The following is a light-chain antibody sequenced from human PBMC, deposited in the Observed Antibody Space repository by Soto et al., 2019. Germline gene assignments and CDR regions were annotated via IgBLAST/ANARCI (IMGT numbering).Light chain of an antibody. Sequence: QSALTQPASVSGSPGQSITISCTGTSSDIGGYNYVSWYQQHPGKAPKLMIYDVSDRPSGVSKRFSGSKSGNTASLTISGLQAEDEADYYCASYASRNTVLFGGGTKLTVL. CDR3: ASYASRNTVL. V-gene: IGLV2-14*03. CDR1: SSDIGGYNY. J-gene: IGLJ2*01. CDR2: DVS.